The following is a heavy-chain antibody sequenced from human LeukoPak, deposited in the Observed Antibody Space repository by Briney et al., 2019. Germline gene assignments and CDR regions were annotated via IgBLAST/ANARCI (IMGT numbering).Heavy chain of an antibody. CDR3: ARGYCSGGSCYTRGYKDY. J-gene: IGHJ4*02. CDR1: GLTFSSHW. Sequence: GGSLRLSCAASGLTFSSHWMHWVRQAPGKGLVWVSRITNDGSSTTYADSVKGRFTISRDNSKNTLYLQMNSLRAEDTAVYYCARGYCSGGSCYTRGYKDYWGQGTLVTVSS. V-gene: IGHV3-74*01. CDR2: ITNDGSST. D-gene: IGHD2-15*01.